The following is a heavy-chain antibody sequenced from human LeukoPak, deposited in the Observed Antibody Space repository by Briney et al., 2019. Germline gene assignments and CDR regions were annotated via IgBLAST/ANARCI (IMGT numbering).Heavy chain of an antibody. D-gene: IGHD3-22*01. CDR1: GFTFDDYG. CDR3: ARGLSYYDSSGYGGRFDY. Sequence: GGSLRLSCAASGFTFDDYGMSWVRQAPGKGLGWVSGINWNGGSTGYADSVKGRFTISRDNAKNSLYLQMNSLRAEDTALYYCARGLSYYDSSGYGGRFDYWGQGTLVTVSS. V-gene: IGHV3-20*04. CDR2: INWNGGST. J-gene: IGHJ4*02.